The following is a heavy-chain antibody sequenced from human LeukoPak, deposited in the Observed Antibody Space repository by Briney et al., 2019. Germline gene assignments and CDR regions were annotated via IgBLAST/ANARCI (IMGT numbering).Heavy chain of an antibody. D-gene: IGHD4-11*01. CDR2: IQNSART. J-gene: IGHJ6*02. V-gene: IGHV4-61*01. CDR1: GGSVNSGSYF. CDR3: ATDYSNFYGMDV. Sequence: SETLSLTCTVSGGSVNSGSYFWSWIRQPPGKGLEWIGYIQNSARTNYNPSLESRVTVSVDSSKDQFSLRLSSVTAADTAVYYCATDYSNFYGMDVWGQGTTVTVSS.